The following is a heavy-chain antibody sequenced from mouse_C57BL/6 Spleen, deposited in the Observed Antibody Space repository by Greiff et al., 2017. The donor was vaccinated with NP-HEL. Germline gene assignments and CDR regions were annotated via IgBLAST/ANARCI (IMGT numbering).Heavy chain of an antibody. J-gene: IGHJ2*01. CDR2: IRNKANNHAT. V-gene: IGHV6-6*01. CDR3: TRGYYYGSSRYYFDY. D-gene: IGHD1-1*01. CDR1: GFTFSDAW. Sequence: EVQGVESGGGLVQPGGSMKLSCAASGFTFSDAWMDWVRQSPEKGLEWVAEIRNKANNHATYYAESVKGRFTISRDDSKSSVYLQMNSLRAEDTGIYYCTRGYYYGSSRYYFDYWGQGTTLTVSS.